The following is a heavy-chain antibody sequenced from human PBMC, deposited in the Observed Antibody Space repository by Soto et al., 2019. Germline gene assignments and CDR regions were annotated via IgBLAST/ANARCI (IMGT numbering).Heavy chain of an antibody. D-gene: IGHD5-12*01. V-gene: IGHV1-46*03. CDR3: ARDHEYSGYDSSYYYYYYYMDV. Sequence: ASVKVSCKASGYTFTSYYMHWVRQAPGQGLEWMGIINPSGGSTSYAQKFQGRVTMTRDTSTSTVYMELSSLRSEDTAVYHCARDHEYSGYDSSYYYYYYYMDVWGKGTTVTVSS. J-gene: IGHJ6*03. CDR1: GYTFTSYY. CDR2: INPSGGST.